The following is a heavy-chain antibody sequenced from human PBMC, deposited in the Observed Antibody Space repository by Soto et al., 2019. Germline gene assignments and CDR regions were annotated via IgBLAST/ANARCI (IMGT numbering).Heavy chain of an antibody. V-gene: IGHV3-30*18. J-gene: IGHJ6*02. Sequence: QAQLVESGGGVVQPGRSLRLSCAASGFTFSSYGMHWVRQAPGKGLEWVAVISYDGSNKYYADSVKGRFTISRDKSKNTMYLQMNCLRAEDTAVSYCAKDFYYGSGFSMDVWGQGPTVTV. D-gene: IGHD3-10*01. CDR3: AKDFYYGSGFSMDV. CDR1: GFTFSSYG. CDR2: ISYDGSNK.